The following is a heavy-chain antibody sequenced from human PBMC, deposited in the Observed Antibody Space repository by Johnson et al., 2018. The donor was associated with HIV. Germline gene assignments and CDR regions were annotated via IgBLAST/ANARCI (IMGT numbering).Heavy chain of an antibody. CDR2: IRGSGGST. CDR1: GFTVSSNY. Sequence: VQLVESGGGLIQPGGSLRLSCAASGFTVSSNYMSWVRQAPGKGLEWVSAIRGSGGSTYYADSVKCRFTISRANSKHTLYLQMNSLKTEDTAVYYCTTDLVDYDMLTGYFVTMHADAFDIWGQGTMVTVSS. V-gene: IGHV3-53*01. D-gene: IGHD3-9*01. J-gene: IGHJ3*02. CDR3: TTDLVDYDMLTGYFVTMHADAFDI.